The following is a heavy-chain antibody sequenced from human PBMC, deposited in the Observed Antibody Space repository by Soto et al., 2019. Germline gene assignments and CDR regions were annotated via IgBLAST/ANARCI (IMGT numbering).Heavy chain of an antibody. CDR3: TTSVSTGTEFEY. CDR1: GFTFSNAL. Sequence: GGSLRLSCAASGFTFSNALMSWVRQAPGKGLEWVGRIKIKSDGGTTDYAAPVKGRFTISRDDSKKTLYLQMNSLKTEDTAVYYCTTSVSTGTEFEYWGQGTLVTVSA. V-gene: IGHV3-15*01. J-gene: IGHJ4*02. CDR2: IKIKSDGGTT. D-gene: IGHD1-1*01.